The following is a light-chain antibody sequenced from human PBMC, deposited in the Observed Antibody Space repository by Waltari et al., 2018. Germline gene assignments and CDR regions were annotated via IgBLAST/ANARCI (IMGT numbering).Light chain of an antibody. CDR2: EVS. V-gene: IGLV2-23*02. CDR3: CSYAGPTPSGV. Sequence: QSALTQPASVSGSPGQSLTISCTGTSSDVGSYNLVSWYQQYPCKAPKLIISEVSHRPSGFSDRFSGSKSGNTASLTISVLQPEDEGDYFGCSYAGPTPSGVFGGGTTLTVL. J-gene: IGLJ3*02. CDR1: SSDVGSYNL.